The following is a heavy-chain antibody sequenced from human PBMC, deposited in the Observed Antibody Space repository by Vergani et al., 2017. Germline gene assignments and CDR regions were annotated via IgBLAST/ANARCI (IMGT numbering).Heavy chain of an antibody. D-gene: IGHD3-10*01. V-gene: IGHV5-51*03. Sequence: EVQLVQSGAEVKTPGESLKISCKGSGYSFTSYWIGCVRQMPGKGLEWMGCIYPGDSDTRYSPSFQGRVTISADKSISTAYLQGSSLKASDTAMYYCARSELLGFGEFPYYFDYWGQGTLVTVSS. CDR2: IYPGDSDT. CDR3: ARSELLGFGEFPYYFDY. J-gene: IGHJ4*02. CDR1: GYSFTSYW.